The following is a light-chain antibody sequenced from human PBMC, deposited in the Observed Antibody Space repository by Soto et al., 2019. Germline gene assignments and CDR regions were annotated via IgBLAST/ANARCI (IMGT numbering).Light chain of an antibody. CDR3: PKEYRAPFT. CDR1: QGISNY. J-gene: IGKJ3*01. Sequence: DIQMTQSPSSLSASVGDRVAITCRASQGISNYLAWYQQKPGKVPKLLIYAASTLQSGVPSRFSGSGSGTEFNPTNSNPQPEDFANYFCPKEYRAPFTFGPGTKVDIK. V-gene: IGKV1-27*01. CDR2: AAS.